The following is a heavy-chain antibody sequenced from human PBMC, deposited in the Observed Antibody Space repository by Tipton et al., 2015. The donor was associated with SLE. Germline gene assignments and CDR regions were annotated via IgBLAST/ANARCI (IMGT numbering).Heavy chain of an antibody. CDR3: ARGTGVGLLPPFDS. D-gene: IGHD7-27*01. CDR2: INWNGGSA. Sequence: SLRLSCAASGFSFDDYGMSWVRQTPGKGLEWVSAINWNGGSATYADSMKGQFTISRDNAKNSLHLQMNSLRAEDTALYYCARGTGVGLLPPFDSWGQGTLVTVSS. V-gene: IGHV3-20*04. J-gene: IGHJ4*02. CDR1: GFSFDDYG.